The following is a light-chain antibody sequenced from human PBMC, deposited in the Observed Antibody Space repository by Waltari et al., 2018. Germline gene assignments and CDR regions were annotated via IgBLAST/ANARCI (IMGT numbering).Light chain of an antibody. Sequence: QSALTQPASVSGSPGQSITLSCTGTRSDVGGYNSVSWYQQHPGKAPKLMIYEVSNRPSGVSNRFSGSKSGNTASLTISGLQAEDEADYYCSSYTSSSTLEFGGGTKLTVL. CDR2: EVS. CDR1: RSDVGGYNS. V-gene: IGLV2-14*01. CDR3: SSYTSSSTLE. J-gene: IGLJ2*01.